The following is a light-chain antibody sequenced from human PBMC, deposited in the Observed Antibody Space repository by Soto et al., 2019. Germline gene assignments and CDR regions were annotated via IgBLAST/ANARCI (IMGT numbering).Light chain of an antibody. Sequence: DIQMTQSPSSVSASVGDRVTITCRASQNIWRLLAWYQQKPGKAPELLIYDASSLQSGVPPRFSGSGSGTDFTLTISSLQPEDFATYSCQQTYRTPLTFGGGTKVDIK. CDR2: DAS. CDR1: QNIWRL. CDR3: QQTYRTPLT. V-gene: IGKV1-12*01. J-gene: IGKJ4*01.